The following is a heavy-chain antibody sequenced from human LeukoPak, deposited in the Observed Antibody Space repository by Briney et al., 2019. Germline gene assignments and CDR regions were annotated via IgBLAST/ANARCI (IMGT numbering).Heavy chain of an antibody. J-gene: IGHJ4*02. CDR3: AGEGSGWLPNY. CDR1: GFSFRNYA. CDR2: VTSSADAT. D-gene: IGHD6-19*01. Sequence: PGGSLRLSCAASGFSFRNYAMSWVRQAPGKGLEWVSTVTSSADATHYADSVKGRFTISRDNAKNSLYLQMNSLRAEDTAVYYCAGEGSGWLPNYWGQGTLVSVSS. V-gene: IGHV3-21*01.